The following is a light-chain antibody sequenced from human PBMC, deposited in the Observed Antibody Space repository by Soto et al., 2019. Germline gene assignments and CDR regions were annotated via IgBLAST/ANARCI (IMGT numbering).Light chain of an antibody. CDR3: HQYDKAPQT. V-gene: IGKV3-20*01. J-gene: IGKJ2*01. CDR1: QYMTRTY. Sequence: EIVLTRSPGTLSLSPGERATLSCRASQYMTRTYIAWYQQKPGQAPRLLIYAASNRATGIPDKFSGSGSGTDYSLTITRLEPEDSAVYYCHQYDKAPQTFGQGTKVEIK. CDR2: AAS.